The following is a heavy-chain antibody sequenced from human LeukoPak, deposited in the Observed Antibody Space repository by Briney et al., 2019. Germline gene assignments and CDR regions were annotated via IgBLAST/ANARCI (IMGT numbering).Heavy chain of an antibody. V-gene: IGHV4-4*07. CDR3: ARQNGDYSPYFDY. CDR2: IYSNGNT. D-gene: IGHD4-17*01. J-gene: IGHJ4*02. Sequence: SETLSLTCTVSGGSITNYYWSWIRQPAGKGLEWIGHIYSNGNTDHNPSLKGRVTMSVDTSKNQFSVRLNSVTAADKAVYYCARQNGDYSPYFDYWGQGILVIVSS. CDR1: GGSITNYY.